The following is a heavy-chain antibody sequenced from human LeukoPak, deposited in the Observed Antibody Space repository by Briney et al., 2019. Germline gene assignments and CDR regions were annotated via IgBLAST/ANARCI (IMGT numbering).Heavy chain of an antibody. V-gene: IGHV3-7*01. Sequence: GGSLRLSCAASGFSFSNDWMCWVRQAPGKGLEWVANINQDESKKYYVDFVKGRFTISRDNAKNSLYLQMSSLRAEDTAVYYCARDHAYRTDYWGQGTLVTVSS. D-gene: IGHD2-2*01. CDR1: GFSFSNDW. CDR3: ARDHAYRTDY. J-gene: IGHJ4*02. CDR2: INQDESKK.